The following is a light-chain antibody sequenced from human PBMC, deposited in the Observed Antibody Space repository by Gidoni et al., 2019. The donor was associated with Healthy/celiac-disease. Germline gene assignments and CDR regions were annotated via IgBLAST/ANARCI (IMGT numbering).Light chain of an antibody. J-gene: IGKJ2*01. Sequence: DIVRTQSPLSLPVTPGKPASISCRSSQSLLHSNGYNYLDWYLQKPGQSPQLLIYLGSNRASGVPDRFSGSGSGTDFTLKISRVEAEDVGVYYCMPALQTPRTFGQGTKLEIK. CDR1: QSLLHSNGYNY. CDR3: MPALQTPRT. V-gene: IGKV2-28*01. CDR2: LGS.